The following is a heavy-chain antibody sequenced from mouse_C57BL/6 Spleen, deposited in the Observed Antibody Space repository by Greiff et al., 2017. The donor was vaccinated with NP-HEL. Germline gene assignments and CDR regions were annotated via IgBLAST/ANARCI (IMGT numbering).Heavy chain of an antibody. J-gene: IGHJ2*01. V-gene: IGHV1-18*01. CDR1: GYTFTDYN. D-gene: IGHD2-5*01. CDR2: INPNNGGT. Sequence: VQLQQSGPELVKPGASVKIPCKASGYTFTDYNMDWVKQSHGKSLEWIGDINPNNGGTIYNQKFKGKATLTVDKSSSTAYMELRSLTSEDTAVYYCAREGDSNPFYFDYWGQGTTLTVSS. CDR3: AREGDSNPFYFDY.